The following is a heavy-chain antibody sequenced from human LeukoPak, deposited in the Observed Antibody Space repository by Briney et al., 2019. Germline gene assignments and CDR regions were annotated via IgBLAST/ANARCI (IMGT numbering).Heavy chain of an antibody. Sequence: GGSLRLPCAASGFTVSTNYVRWVRQAPGKGLEWVSIIYSGGSTYYADSVKGRFTISRDNSKNTVYLQMNSLRVEDTAVYYCARGEIADYWGHGTLVTVSS. CDR3: ARGEIADY. J-gene: IGHJ4*01. V-gene: IGHV3-66*01. CDR1: GFTVSTNY. D-gene: IGHD1-26*01. CDR2: IYSGGST.